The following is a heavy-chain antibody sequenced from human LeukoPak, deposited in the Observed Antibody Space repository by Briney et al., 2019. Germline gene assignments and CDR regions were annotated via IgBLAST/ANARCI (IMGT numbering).Heavy chain of an antibody. J-gene: IGHJ4*02. D-gene: IGHD1-26*01. V-gene: IGHV4-34*01. CDR2: GSESGGT. CDR3: ARDEHGSYFFDY. Sequence: SETLSLTCAVYGGSLNGHYWSWIRQPPGKGLEWIGEGSESGGTKFNPSLKSRVTISADTSKNQFSLKLNSVTAADTAVYYCARDEHGSYFFDYWGQGTLVTVSS. CDR1: GGSLNGHY.